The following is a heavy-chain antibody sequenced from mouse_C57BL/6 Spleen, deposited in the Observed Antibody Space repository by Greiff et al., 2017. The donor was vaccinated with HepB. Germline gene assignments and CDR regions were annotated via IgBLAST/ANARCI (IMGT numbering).Heavy chain of an antibody. V-gene: IGHV1-59*01. D-gene: IGHD2-3*01. Sequence: VQLQQPGAELVRPGTSVKLSCKASGYTFTSYWMHWVKQRPGQGLEWIGVIDPSDSYTNYNQKFKGKATLTVDTSSSTAYMQLSSLTSEDSAVYYCASGYYPYYFDYWGQGTTLTVSS. J-gene: IGHJ2*01. CDR3: ASGYYPYYFDY. CDR1: GYTFTSYW. CDR2: IDPSDSYT.